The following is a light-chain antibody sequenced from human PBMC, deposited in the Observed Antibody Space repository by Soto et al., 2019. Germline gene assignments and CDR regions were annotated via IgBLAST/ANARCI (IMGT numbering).Light chain of an antibody. CDR1: QSVSTN. CDR2: GAS. Sequence: VMTQSPATLSVSPGERATLSCRASQSVSTNLAWYQQIPGQAPRLLIYGASTRATGIPARFSGSGSGTEFTLTISSLQSEDFAVYYCQQYTYWPPWTFGQGTMVDIK. CDR3: QQYTYWPPWT. J-gene: IGKJ1*01. V-gene: IGKV3-15*01.